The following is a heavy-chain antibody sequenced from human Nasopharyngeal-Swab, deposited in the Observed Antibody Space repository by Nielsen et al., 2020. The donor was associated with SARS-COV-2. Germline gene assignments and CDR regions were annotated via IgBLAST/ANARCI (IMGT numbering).Heavy chain of an antibody. CDR3: VRGEVVAVRADAFDI. CDR2: ISSSGSTI. V-gene: IGHV3-11*04. D-gene: IGHD2-15*01. J-gene: IGHJ3*02. Sequence: GESLKISCAASGFTFSDYYMSWIRQAPGKGLEWVSYISSSGSTIYYADSVKGRFTISRDNAKNSLYLQMNSLRAEDTAVYYCVRGEVVAVRADAFDIWGQGTVVTVSS. CDR1: GFTFSDYY.